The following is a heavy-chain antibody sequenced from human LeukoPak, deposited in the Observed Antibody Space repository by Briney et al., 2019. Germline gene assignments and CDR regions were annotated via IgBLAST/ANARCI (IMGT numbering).Heavy chain of an antibody. CDR2: IYWDDDK. V-gene: IGHV2-5*02. J-gene: IGHJ5*02. D-gene: IGHD3-10*01. Sequence: SGPTLVNPTQTLTLTCTYSGLSLTSSGEGVVWIRQPPGKALEWLAFIYWDDDKNYNPSLRRRLTVAKDTSRSQVILTMTNMDPADTATYYCARRKGLFSWGVVNWFDPWGPGIQVTVSS. CDR1: GLSLTSSGEG. CDR3: ARRKGLFSWGVVNWFDP.